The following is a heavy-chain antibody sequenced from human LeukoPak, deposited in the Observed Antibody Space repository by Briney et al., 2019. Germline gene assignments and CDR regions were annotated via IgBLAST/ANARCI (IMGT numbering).Heavy chain of an antibody. J-gene: IGHJ5*02. V-gene: IGHV4-59*01. CDR3: AREQRYYYDSSGYKYRNWFDP. CDR1: GFSISSYY. Sequence: SETLSLTCTVSGFSISSYYWSWIRQPPGKGLEWIGYIYYSGSTNYNPSLKSRVTISVDTSKNQFSLKLSSVTAADTAVYYCAREQRYYYDSSGYKYRNWFDPWGQGTLVTVSS. CDR2: IYYSGST. D-gene: IGHD3-22*01.